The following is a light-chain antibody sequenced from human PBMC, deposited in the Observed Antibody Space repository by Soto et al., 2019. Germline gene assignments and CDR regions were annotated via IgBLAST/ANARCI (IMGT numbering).Light chain of an antibody. J-gene: IGKJ4*01. CDR3: QQYYKSPLT. V-gene: IGKV3-15*01. Sequence: IVLTQSPVTLSLSPAARPTLSCKASQSVSSNYLAWYQQKPGQTPRLLIYDASTRATGIPARLSGSGSGTEFTLTISSLESQDFAVYYCQQYYKSPLTFGEGTKVDI. CDR2: DAS. CDR1: QSVSSN.